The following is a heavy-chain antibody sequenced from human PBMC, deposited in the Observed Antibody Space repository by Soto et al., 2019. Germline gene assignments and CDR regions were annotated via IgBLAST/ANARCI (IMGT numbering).Heavy chain of an antibody. CDR1: GFSFSAYA. Sequence: QVQLVDSGGGVVQPGRSLRLSCAASGFSFSAYAIHWVRQAPGKGLEWVALISYAETNTYYADSMKARFTISRDNSKNTLYLQLNSLRSEDTAVYYCVRARQNLVVNEYFQYLGQGTLVSVSS. D-gene: IGHD2-8*02. CDR2: ISYAETNT. V-gene: IGHV3-30-3*01. CDR3: VRARQNLVVNEYFQY. J-gene: IGHJ1*01.